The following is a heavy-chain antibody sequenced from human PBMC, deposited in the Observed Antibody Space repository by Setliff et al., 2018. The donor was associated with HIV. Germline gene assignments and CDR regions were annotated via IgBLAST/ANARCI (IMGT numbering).Heavy chain of an antibody. CDR1: GFSLSYYR. D-gene: IGHD3-16*02. J-gene: IGHJ4*02. V-gene: IGHV3-7*01. CDR3: ASSPSWGTYRYGLDY. CDR2: IEQDGSEK. Sequence: PGGSLRLSCAASGFSLSYYRMNWVRQAPGKGLEWVANIEQDGSEKYYVDSVKGRFTISRDNAKNSLYLQMNSLRDEDAAVYYCASSPSWGTYRYGLDYWGQGTLVTVSS.